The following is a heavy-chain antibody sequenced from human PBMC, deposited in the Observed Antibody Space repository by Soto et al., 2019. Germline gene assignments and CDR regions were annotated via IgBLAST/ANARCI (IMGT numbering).Heavy chain of an antibody. CDR1: GFTFSSYA. V-gene: IGHV3-23*01. D-gene: IGHD2-15*01. J-gene: IGHJ4*02. Sequence: GALRVFCASSGFTFSSYAMACVRHSPGKGLEWVSSVSASGGTTNYADSVKGRFTISRDNDNNTLFLQMNSLRAEDTAVYYCAKMFLPKRWSPEDWGQAALFSGS. CDR3: AKMFLPKRWSPED. CDR2: VSASGGTT.